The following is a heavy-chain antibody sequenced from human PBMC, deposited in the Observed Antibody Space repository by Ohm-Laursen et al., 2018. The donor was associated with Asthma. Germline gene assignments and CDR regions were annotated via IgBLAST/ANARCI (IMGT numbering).Heavy chain of an antibody. J-gene: IGHJ4*02. Sequence: SLRLSCAASGFTFSSYAMSWVRQAPGKGLEWVSAISGSGGSTYYADSVKGRFTISRDNCKNTLYLQMNSLRAEDTAVYYCARPHHYDSSGYVYWGQGTLVTVSS. CDR1: GFTFSSYA. CDR3: ARPHHYDSSGYVY. D-gene: IGHD3-22*01. CDR2: ISGSGGST. V-gene: IGHV3-23*01.